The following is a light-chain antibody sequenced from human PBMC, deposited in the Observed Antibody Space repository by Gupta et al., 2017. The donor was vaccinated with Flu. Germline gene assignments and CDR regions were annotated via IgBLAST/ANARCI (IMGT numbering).Light chain of an antibody. CDR2: RAS. V-gene: IGKV1-5*03. J-gene: IGKJ2*01. Sequence: GDSGTITCRASQSISTWLDWYQQKPGKAPKLLIYRASNLESGVPSRFSGSGSGTEFTLTISSLQPDDFATYYCQQYNSYSYTFGQGTKLEIK. CDR3: QQYNSYSYT. CDR1: QSISTW.